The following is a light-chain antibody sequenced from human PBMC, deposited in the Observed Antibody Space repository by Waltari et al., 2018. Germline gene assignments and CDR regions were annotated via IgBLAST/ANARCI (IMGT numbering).Light chain of an antibody. CDR3: CSYAGSDTLI. V-gene: IGLV2-23*01. Sequence: QSALTHPASVSGSPGPSITISCTGTSSDVGSYKLVSWFQQHPGKAPKLMMYEGTKRPSGVSARFSGSRSGNTASLTVSGLQAEDEAYYYCCSYAGSDTLIFGGGTKLTVL. J-gene: IGLJ2*01. CDR2: EGT. CDR1: SSDVGSYKL.